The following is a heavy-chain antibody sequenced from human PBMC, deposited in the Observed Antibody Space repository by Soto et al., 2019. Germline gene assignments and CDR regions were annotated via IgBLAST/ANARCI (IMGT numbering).Heavy chain of an antibody. CDR1: GFTFSSYS. CDR3: ARDFLNSRFLECPDY. J-gene: IGHJ4*02. CDR2: ISSSSSYI. Sequence: GGSLRLSCAASGFTFSSYSMNWVRQAPGKGLEWVSSISSSSSYIYYADSVKGRFTISRDNAKNSLYLQMNSLRAEDTAVYYCARDFLNSRFLECPDYWGQGTLVTVSS. D-gene: IGHD3-3*01. V-gene: IGHV3-21*01.